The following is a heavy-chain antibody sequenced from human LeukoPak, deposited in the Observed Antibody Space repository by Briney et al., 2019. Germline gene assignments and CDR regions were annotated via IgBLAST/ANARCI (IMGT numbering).Heavy chain of an antibody. CDR2: LS. D-gene: IGHD3-9*01. J-gene: IGHJ4*02. CDR3: ARDVDDILTGYIY. V-gene: IGHV3-48*03. CDR1: GFTFRSYE. Sequence: GGSLTLSCEDSGFTFRSYEMNWVRQAPGKGLEWIAYLSMKGRFTIARDNAKNSVYLEMNSLRAEDTAVYYCARDVDDILTGYIYWGQGTLVTVSS.